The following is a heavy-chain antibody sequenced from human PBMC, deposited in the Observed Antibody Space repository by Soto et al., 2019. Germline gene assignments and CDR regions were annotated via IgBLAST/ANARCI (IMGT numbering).Heavy chain of an antibody. CDR1: GGSISSGDYY. J-gene: IGHJ4*02. Sequence: SETLSLTCTVSGGSISSGDYYWSWIRQPPGKGLEWIGYIYYSGSTYYNPSLKSRVTISVDTSKNQFSLKLSSVTAADTAVYYCARAPSVRGVIITIDYWGQGTLVTSPQ. V-gene: IGHV4-30-4*01. CDR3: ARAPSVRGVIITIDY. CDR2: IYYSGST. D-gene: IGHD3-10*01.